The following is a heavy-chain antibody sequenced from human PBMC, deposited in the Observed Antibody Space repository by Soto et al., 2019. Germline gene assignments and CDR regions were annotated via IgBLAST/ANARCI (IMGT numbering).Heavy chain of an antibody. J-gene: IGHJ4*02. CDR1: GFTFSSSNL. CDR2: IYYRGST. V-gene: IGHV4-28*03. CDR3: ARGQLLPDY. D-gene: IGHD2-15*01. Sequence: SESLSLTCAVSGFTFSSSNLWGWIRHPPGKGLEWIGNIYYRGSTYYNPSLKSRVTMSVDTSKNQFSLKLSSVTAVDTAVYYCARGQLLPDYWGQGTLVTVS.